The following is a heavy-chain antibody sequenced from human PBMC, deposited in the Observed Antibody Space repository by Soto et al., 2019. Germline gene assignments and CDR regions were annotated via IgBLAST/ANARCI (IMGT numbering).Heavy chain of an antibody. Sequence: ASVKVSCKASGYMFIGFSLHWVRQAPGQGLEWLGWINPKNGDTNYAQKFQGRVTMTRDTSINTVYMELNSLRAEDTAVYYCAKTKQWLVQDYYYGMDVWGQGTTVTVSS. J-gene: IGHJ6*02. D-gene: IGHD6-19*01. CDR3: AKTKQWLVQDYYYGMDV. V-gene: IGHV1-2*02. CDR2: INPKNGDT. CDR1: GYMFIGFS.